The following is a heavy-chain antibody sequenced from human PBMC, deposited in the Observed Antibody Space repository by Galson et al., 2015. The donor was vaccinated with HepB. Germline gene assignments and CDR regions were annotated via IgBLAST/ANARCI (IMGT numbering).Heavy chain of an antibody. Sequence: TLSLTCAVSGDSINSGAYSWSWIRQPPGKGLEWIGYVYYIGTTYYNPSLKSRLSISVDMSKNQFSLKLNSVTAADTAVYYCARGKVITSRRYLDLWGRGTLVTVSS. CDR2: VYYIGTT. CDR3: ARGKVITSRRYLDL. CDR1: GDSINSGAYS. J-gene: IGHJ2*01. D-gene: IGHD3-10*01. V-gene: IGHV4-30-4*07.